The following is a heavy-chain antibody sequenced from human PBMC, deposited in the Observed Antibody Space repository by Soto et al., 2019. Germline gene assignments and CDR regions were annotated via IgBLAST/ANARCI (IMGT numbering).Heavy chain of an antibody. CDR2: INAGNGNT. CDR3: AREQGYCSGGSCSGYYYMDV. Sequence: QVQLVQSGAEVKKPGASVKVSCKASGYTFTSYAMHWVRQAPGQRLEWMGWINAGNGNTKYSQKFQGRVTITRDTSASTAYMELSSLRSEDTAVYYCAREQGYCSGGSCSGYYYMDVWGKGTTVTVSS. J-gene: IGHJ6*03. D-gene: IGHD2-15*01. V-gene: IGHV1-3*01. CDR1: GYTFTSYA.